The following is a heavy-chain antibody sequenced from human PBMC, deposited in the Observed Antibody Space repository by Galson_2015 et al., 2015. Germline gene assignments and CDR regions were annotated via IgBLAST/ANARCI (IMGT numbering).Heavy chain of an antibody. V-gene: IGHV3-23*01. CDR2: ISGSGGST. Sequence: SLRLSCAASGFTFSSYAMSWVRQAPGKGLEWVSAISGSGGSTYYADSVKGRFTISRDNSKNTLYLQMNSLRAEDTAVYYCARPPYYYDSSGLYFDYWGQGTLVTVSS. CDR3: ARPPYYYDSSGLYFDY. CDR1: GFTFSSYA. J-gene: IGHJ4*02. D-gene: IGHD3-22*01.